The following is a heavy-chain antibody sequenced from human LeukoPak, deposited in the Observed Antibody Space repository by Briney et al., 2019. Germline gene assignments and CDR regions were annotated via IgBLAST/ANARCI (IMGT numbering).Heavy chain of an antibody. J-gene: IGHJ4*02. Sequence: GGSLRLSCVASGFTFSSYAMSWVRQAPGKGLEWVSAISGSGGSTYYADSVKGRFTISRDNSKNTLYLQMNSLRAEDTAVYYCAKNFMVRGVSPFDYWGQGTLVTVSS. V-gene: IGHV3-23*01. CDR3: AKNFMVRGVSPFDY. D-gene: IGHD3-10*01. CDR2: ISGSGGST. CDR1: GFTFSSYA.